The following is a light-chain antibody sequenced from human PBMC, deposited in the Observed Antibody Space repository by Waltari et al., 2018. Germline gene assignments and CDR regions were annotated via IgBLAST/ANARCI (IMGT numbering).Light chain of an antibody. CDR2: KAS. CDR1: QSISSW. Sequence: DIQMTQSHSTLSASVGDRVTITSRTSQSISSWLAWYQQKPGKAPKLLIYKASSLESGVPSRFSGSGSGTEFTLTISSLQPDDFATYYCQQYNSYPGTFGQGTKVEIK. CDR3: QQYNSYPGT. V-gene: IGKV1-5*03. J-gene: IGKJ1*01.